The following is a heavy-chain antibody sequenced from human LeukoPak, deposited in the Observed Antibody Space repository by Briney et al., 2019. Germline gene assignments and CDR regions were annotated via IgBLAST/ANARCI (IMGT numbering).Heavy chain of an antibody. CDR2: ISGSGGST. Sequence: PGGSLRLSCAASGFTFSSYAMSWVRQAPGEGLEWVSAISGSGGSTYYADSAKGRFTISRDNSKNTLYLQMNSLRAEDTAVYYCAKVIGITGTNWFDPWGQGTLVTVSS. CDR1: GFTFSSYA. V-gene: IGHV3-23*01. J-gene: IGHJ5*02. D-gene: IGHD1-7*01. CDR3: AKVIGITGTNWFDP.